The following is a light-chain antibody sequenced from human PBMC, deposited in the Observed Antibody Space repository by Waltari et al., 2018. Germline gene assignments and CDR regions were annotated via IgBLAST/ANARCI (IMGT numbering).Light chain of an antibody. Sequence: DIQMTQSPSSLSASVGDTVKITCQASQGIGNNLNWYQQKQGKAPKLLIYVASSLQSGIPSRFSGSGSGTDFTLTINSLQPEDFATYYCQQGYSYPRTFGQGTKVEIK. CDR2: VAS. CDR1: QGIGNN. J-gene: IGKJ1*01. V-gene: IGKV1-16*01. CDR3: QQGYSYPRT.